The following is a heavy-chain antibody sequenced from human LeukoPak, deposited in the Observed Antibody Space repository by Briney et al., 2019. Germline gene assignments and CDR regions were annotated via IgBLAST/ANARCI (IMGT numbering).Heavy chain of an antibody. Sequence: SVKVSCKASGGTFSSYAISWVRQAPGQGLEWMGGIIPIFGTANYAQKFQGRVTITTDESTSTAYMELSSLRSEDTAVYYCARSGGKGYDWFDPWGQGTLVTVSS. CDR2: IIPIFGTA. CDR1: GGTFSSYA. D-gene: IGHD2-15*01. CDR3: ARSGGKGYDWFDP. J-gene: IGHJ5*02. V-gene: IGHV1-69*05.